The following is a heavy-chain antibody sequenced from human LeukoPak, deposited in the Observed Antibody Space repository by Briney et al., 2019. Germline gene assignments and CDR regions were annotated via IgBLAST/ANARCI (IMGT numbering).Heavy chain of an antibody. Sequence: SETLSLTCSVSGGSMTGTTYYWAWIRQSPGKGLEWNGSVYYSGSTSYSPSLNSRVTISVDTSKNQFSLRLSSVTAADTAVYYCARNVSAGYFDYWGQGTLVSVSS. V-gene: IGHV4-39*01. J-gene: IGHJ4*02. CDR2: VYYSGST. D-gene: IGHD2-8*01. CDR1: GGSMTGTTYY. CDR3: ARNVSAGYFDY.